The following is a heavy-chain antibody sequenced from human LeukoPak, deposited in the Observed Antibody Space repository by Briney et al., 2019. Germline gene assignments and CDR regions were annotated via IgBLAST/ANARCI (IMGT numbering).Heavy chain of an antibody. CDR1: GGSFSRYY. CDR2: IYTSGST. Sequence: SETLSLTCTVSGGSFSRYYWSWIRQPAGKGLEWIGRIYTSGSTNYNPSLKSRVTMSVDTSKNQFSLKLSSVTAADTAVYYCARDRIEYYYYGMDVWGQGTTVTVSS. CDR3: ARDRIEYYYYGMDV. V-gene: IGHV4-4*07. D-gene: IGHD3-16*02. J-gene: IGHJ6*02.